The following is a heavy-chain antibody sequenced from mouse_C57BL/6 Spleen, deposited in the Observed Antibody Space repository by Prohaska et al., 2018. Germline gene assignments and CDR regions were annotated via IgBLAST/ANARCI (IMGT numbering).Heavy chain of an antibody. V-gene: IGHV6-3*01. CDR1: VFTFSNYW. Sequence: EVKLEDSGAGLVQPGGSLKLSCVAFVFTFSNYWMNWVRQSPEKGLEWVAQIRLKSDNYATHYAESVKGRFTISRDEYKSSVYLQMNNLRDEDTGIYYCPAEPNAYWGQGTLVTVSA. J-gene: IGHJ3*01. CDR3: PAEPNAY. CDR2: IRLKSDNYAT.